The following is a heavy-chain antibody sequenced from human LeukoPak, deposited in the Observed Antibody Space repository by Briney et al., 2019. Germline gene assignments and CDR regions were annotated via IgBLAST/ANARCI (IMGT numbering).Heavy chain of an antibody. J-gene: IGHJ3*02. Sequence: GGSLRLSCAASGFTFSSYWMHWVRQAPGKGLEWVADIKQDGSEQYYVDSVRGRFTISRDNGKNSLYLQMNSLRVEDTAVYFCARDSTGWQADSFDIWGQGTMVTVSS. D-gene: IGHD2-8*02. CDR2: IKQDGSEQ. CDR3: ARDSTGWQADSFDI. CDR1: GFTFSSYW. V-gene: IGHV3-7*01.